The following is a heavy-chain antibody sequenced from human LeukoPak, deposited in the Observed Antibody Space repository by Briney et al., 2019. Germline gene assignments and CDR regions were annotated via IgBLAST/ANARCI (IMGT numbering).Heavy chain of an antibody. CDR2: IRYDGSNK. V-gene: IGHV3-30*02. CDR1: GFTFSSYG. J-gene: IGHJ4*02. CDR3: ARDRAAAGTPIDY. D-gene: IGHD6-13*01. Sequence: GGSLRLSCAASGFTFSSYGMHWVRQAPGKGLEWVAFIRYDGSNKYYADSVKGRFTISRDNSKNTLYLQMNSLRAEDTAVYYCARDRAAAGTPIDYWGQGTLVTVSS.